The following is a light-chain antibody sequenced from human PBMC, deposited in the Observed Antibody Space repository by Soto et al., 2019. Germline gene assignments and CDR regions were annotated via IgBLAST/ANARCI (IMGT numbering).Light chain of an antibody. V-gene: IGKV1-5*03. CDR3: QQDNSYSAD. CDR2: KAS. J-gene: IGKJ1*01. Sequence: SQMPAPPNPPSEFVGARVIITCRASQTISSWLAWYQQKPGKAPKLLIYKASTLKSGVPSRFSGSGSGTEFTLTISSLQPDDFATYYCQQDNSYSADFGQGTKVEFK. CDR1: QTISSW.